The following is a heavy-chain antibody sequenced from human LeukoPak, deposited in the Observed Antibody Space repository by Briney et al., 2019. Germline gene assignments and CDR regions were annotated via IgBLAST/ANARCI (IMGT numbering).Heavy chain of an antibody. V-gene: IGHV1-46*01. Sequence: ASVKVFCKASGYTVTSYYMHWVRQAPGQGLEWMAILYPSGGSSNYAQKFQGRATLTRATSTGTVYMELSSLRSEDTAVYYCASVYKHGMDVWGQGTTVIVSS. D-gene: IGHD5-24*01. CDR2: LYPSGGSS. CDR3: ASVYKHGMDV. CDR1: GYTVTSYY. J-gene: IGHJ6*02.